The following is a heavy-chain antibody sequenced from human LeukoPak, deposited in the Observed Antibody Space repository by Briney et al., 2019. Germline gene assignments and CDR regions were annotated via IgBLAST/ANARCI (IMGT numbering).Heavy chain of an antibody. D-gene: IGHD2-2*01. J-gene: IGHJ4*02. CDR1: GFTFSSYS. CDR3: ARVGDYCSSTSCQNRPFDY. Sequence: GGSLRLSCAASGFTFSSYSMNWVRQAPGKGLEWVSSISSSSSYIYYADSVKGRFTISRDNAKNSLYLQMNSLRAEDTAVYYCARVGDYCSSTSCQNRPFDYWGQGTLVTVSS. V-gene: IGHV3-21*01. CDR2: ISSSSSYI.